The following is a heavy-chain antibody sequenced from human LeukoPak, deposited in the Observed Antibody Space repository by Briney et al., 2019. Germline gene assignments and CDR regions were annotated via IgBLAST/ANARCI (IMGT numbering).Heavy chain of an antibody. CDR1: GYTFTSYG. Sequence: ASVKVSCKASGYTFTSYGISWVRQAPGQGLVWMRWISAYNGNTNYAQKLQGRVTMTADTSTNTAYMELRSLRSDDMAVYYCARGLEYSGYEEYYFDYWGQGTLVTVSS. CDR3: ARGLEYSGYEEYYFDY. J-gene: IGHJ4*02. D-gene: IGHD5-12*01. CDR2: ISAYNGNT. V-gene: IGHV1-18*03.